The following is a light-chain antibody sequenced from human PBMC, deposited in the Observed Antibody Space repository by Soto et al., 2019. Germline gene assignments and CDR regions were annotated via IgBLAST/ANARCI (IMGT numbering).Light chain of an antibody. CDR3: LQDINYPWT. J-gene: IGKJ1*01. CDR1: QGIGNA. CDR2: GAS. Sequence: IHMTQSASSLSASVGDSVTISCRASQGIGNALVWYQQKQGKPPKVLIYGASNLQSGVPPRFSGSGYGTDFTLAISSLQTEDSATYYCLQDINYPWTFGQGTKVDIK. V-gene: IGKV1-6*01.